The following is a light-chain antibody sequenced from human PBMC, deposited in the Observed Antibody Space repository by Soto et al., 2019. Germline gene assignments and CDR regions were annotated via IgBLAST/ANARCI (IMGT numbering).Light chain of an antibody. Sequence: DIQMTQSPSAMSASVGDRVTITCRASRGITNYVAWFQQKPGQVPKRLIYAASSLQRGVPSRFSGSGSGTEFSLTISSLQPDDFATYYCQQYNSYWGTFGPGTKVDIK. CDR3: QQYNSYWGT. CDR1: RGITNY. CDR2: AAS. J-gene: IGKJ3*01. V-gene: IGKV1-17*03.